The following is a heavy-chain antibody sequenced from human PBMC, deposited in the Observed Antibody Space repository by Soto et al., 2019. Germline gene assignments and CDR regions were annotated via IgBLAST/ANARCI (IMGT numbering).Heavy chain of an antibody. CDR3: VRAAGYSGNDYVYYYGMDV. CDR2: VWYDGGNK. J-gene: IGHJ6*02. Sequence: QVQLVESGGGVVQPGRSLRLSCAASGFTFRNYGLHWVRQAPAKGLEWVALVWYDGGNKNYVDSVKGRFTISRDNSKNTLYLQMNGLRDEDTAVYYCVRAAGYSGNDYVYYYGMDVGGQGTTVTVSS. D-gene: IGHD5-12*01. CDR1: GFTFRNYG. V-gene: IGHV3-33*01.